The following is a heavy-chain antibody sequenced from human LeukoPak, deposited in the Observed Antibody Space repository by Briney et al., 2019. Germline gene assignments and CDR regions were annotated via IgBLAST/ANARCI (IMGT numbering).Heavy chain of an antibody. Sequence: SETLSLTCTVSGGSISSYYWSWIRQPPGKGLEWIGYIYYSGSSYYNPSLKSRVTMSVDTSKNQFFLKLSSVTAADAAVYYCARGATVTTLDYWGQGTLVTVSS. J-gene: IGHJ4*02. CDR1: GGSISSYY. V-gene: IGHV4-59*06. D-gene: IGHD4-17*01. CDR2: IYYSGSS. CDR3: ARGATVTTLDY.